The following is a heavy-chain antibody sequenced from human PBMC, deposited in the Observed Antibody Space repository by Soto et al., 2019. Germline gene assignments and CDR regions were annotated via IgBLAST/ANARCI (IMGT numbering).Heavy chain of an antibody. J-gene: IGHJ4*02. V-gene: IGHV3-30-3*01. Sequence: SLRLSCAASGFTFSSYAMHWVRQAPGKGLEWVAVISYDGSNKYYADSVKGRFTISRDNSKNTLYLQMNSLRAADTAVYYCARESVAAAAFDYWGQGTLVTVSS. D-gene: IGHD6-13*01. CDR1: GFTFSSYA. CDR2: ISYDGSNK. CDR3: ARESVAAAAFDY.